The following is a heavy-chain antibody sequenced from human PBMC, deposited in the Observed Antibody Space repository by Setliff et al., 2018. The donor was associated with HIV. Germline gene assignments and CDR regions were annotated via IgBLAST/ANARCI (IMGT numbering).Heavy chain of an antibody. CDR2: INWNGGST. J-gene: IGHJ6*03. Sequence: GGSLRLSCAASGFTFDYYGMSWVRQAPGKGLEWVSGINWNGGSTGYADSVKGRFTISRDTAKNSLFLQMNSLRAEDTALYYCARDTTYYEMSGYSYMDVWGKGTTVTVSS. CDR1: GFTFDYYG. D-gene: IGHD3-3*01. V-gene: IGHV3-20*04. CDR3: ARDTTYYEMSGYSYMDV.